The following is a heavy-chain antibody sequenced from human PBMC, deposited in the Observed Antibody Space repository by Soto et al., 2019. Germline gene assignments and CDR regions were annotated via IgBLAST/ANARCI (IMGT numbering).Heavy chain of an antibody. CDR3: ARHNLHLGELSSDY. D-gene: IGHD3-16*02. CDR2: IYYSGST. Sequence: SETLSLTCTVSGGSISSSSYYWGWIRQPPGKGLEWIGSIYYSGSTYYNPSLKSRVTISVDTSKNQFSLKLSSVTAADTAVYYCARHNLHLGELSSDYWGQGTLVTVSS. J-gene: IGHJ4*02. V-gene: IGHV4-39*01. CDR1: GGSISSSSYY.